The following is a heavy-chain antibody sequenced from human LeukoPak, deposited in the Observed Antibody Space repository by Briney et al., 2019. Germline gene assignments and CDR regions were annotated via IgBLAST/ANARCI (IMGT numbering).Heavy chain of an antibody. CDR1: GGSISSHY. CDR2: IFYTGST. V-gene: IGHV4-59*11. J-gene: IGHJ6*03. D-gene: IGHD3-3*01. Sequence: LETLSLTCFVSGGSISSHYWTWIRQPPGKGLECIGDIFYTGSTTYNPSLKSRVTMSVDTSKNQFSLKLSSVTAADTAVYYCARGGVGSYYDFWSGYHGALGYMDVWGKGTTVTVSS. CDR3: ARGGVGSYYDFWSGYHGALGYMDV.